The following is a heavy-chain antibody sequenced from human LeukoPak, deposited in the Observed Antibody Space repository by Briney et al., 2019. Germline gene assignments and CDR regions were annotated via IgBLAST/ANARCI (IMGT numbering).Heavy chain of an antibody. V-gene: IGHV1-18*01. CDR2: ISPFNGKT. CDR3: ASGITIFGVVKN. J-gene: IGHJ4*02. D-gene: IGHD3-3*01. CDR1: GYTFITSG. Sequence: ASVKVSCKASGYTFITSGITWVRQAPGHGLKWMGWISPFNGKTRFAEEFQDRLTMTTDTPTRTAYMVLRSLRSDDTAVYYCASGITIFGVVKNWGQGTLVTVSS.